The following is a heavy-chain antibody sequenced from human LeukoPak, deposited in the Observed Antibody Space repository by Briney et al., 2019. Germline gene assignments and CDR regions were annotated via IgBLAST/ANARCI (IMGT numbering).Heavy chain of an antibody. CDR3: ARREGFTMVRGVLDY. CDR2: MNEYGSEI. D-gene: IGHD3-10*01. Sequence: GGSLRLSCSVSGFIFRDFSMSWVRQAPGKGLEWVAKMNEYGSEIFYVDSVKGRFTISRDNGKNSLYLQMNSLRAEDTAVYYCARREGFTMVRGVLDYWGQGTLVTVSS. J-gene: IGHJ4*02. V-gene: IGHV3-7*03. CDR1: GFIFRDFS.